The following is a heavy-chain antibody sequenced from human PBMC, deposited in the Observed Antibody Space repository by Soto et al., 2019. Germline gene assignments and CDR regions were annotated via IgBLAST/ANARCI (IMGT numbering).Heavy chain of an antibody. CDR3: AKDRYYASGGYPLPFY. CDR2: ISGSGAFT. D-gene: IGHD3-10*01. CDR1: GFSFSSYA. Sequence: GGSLRLSCAASGFSFSSYAMTWVRQAPGKGLEWVSAISGSGAFTYYADSVKGRFTISRDNAKNTLYLQLNSLRAEDTAVYYCAKDRYYASGGYPLPFYWGQGTLVTVSS. J-gene: IGHJ4*02. V-gene: IGHV3-23*01.